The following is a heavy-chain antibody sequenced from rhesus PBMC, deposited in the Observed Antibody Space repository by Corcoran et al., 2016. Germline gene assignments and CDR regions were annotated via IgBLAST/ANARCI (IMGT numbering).Heavy chain of an antibody. D-gene: IGHD3-34*01. Sequence: EVQLVQSGAEVKKPGASVKISCKASGYTFTDYYLHWVRQAPGKGLEWMGRVDPEDGEAIHTQKCQNRGTITADTSTDTAYMELSSLRSEDTAVYYCATSWGDYNLPVWGPGVLVTVTS. J-gene: IGHJ5-1*01. CDR3: ATSWGDYNLPV. V-gene: IGHV1-111*02. CDR2: VDPEDGEA. CDR1: GYTFTDYY.